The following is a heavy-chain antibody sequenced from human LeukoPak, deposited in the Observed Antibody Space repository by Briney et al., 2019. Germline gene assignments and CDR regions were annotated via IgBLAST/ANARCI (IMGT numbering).Heavy chain of an antibody. D-gene: IGHD5-12*01. CDR3: ARSGRVEWLVDY. CDR2: ISYDGSNK. Sequence: GGSLRLSCAASGFTFSSYAMHWVRQAPGKGLEWVAVISYDGSNKYYADSVKGRFTISRDNSKNTLYLQMNSLRAEDTAVYYCARSGRVEWLVDYGGRETLVPVPS. J-gene: IGHJ4*02. V-gene: IGHV3-30*04. CDR1: GFTFSSYA.